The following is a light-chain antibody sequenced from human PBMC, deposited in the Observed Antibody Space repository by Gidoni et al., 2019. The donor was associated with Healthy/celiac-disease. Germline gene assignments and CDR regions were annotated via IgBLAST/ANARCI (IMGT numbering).Light chain of an antibody. CDR1: QSVSSY. Sequence: EIVLTPSPPTMSLSPGERATLSCRASQSVSSYLAWYQQKPGQAPRLLIYEASNRATGIPARFSGSGSGTDFTLTISSLEPEDFAVYYCQQRSNWPPFTFGPGTKVDIK. J-gene: IGKJ3*01. V-gene: IGKV3-11*01. CDR3: QQRSNWPPFT. CDR2: EAS.